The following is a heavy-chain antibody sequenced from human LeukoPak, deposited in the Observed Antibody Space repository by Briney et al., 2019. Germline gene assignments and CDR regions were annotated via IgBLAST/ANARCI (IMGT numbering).Heavy chain of an antibody. D-gene: IGHD6-6*01. V-gene: IGHV1-69*05. CDR1: GGTFSSYA. CDR2: IIPIFGTA. CDR3: AIFRIAARRGLDY. Sequence: ASVKVSCKASGGTFSSYAISWVRQAPGQGLEWMGGIIPIFGTANYAQKLQGRVTMTTDTSTSTAYMELRSLRSDDTAVYYCAIFRIAARRGLDYWGQGTLVTVSS. J-gene: IGHJ4*02.